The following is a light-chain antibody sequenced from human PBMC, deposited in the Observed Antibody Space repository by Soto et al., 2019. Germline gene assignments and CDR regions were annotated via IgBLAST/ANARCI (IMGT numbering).Light chain of an antibody. J-gene: IGLJ1*01. CDR3: SSYAGTPFV. Sequence: QSALTQPPSASGSPGQSVTISHTGTSIDFGGYNYVSWYQQHPGKAPKLIIYEVNKRPSGVPDRFSGSKSGNTASLTVSGLQAEDEADYYCSSYAGTPFVFGTGTKVTVL. CDR2: EVN. V-gene: IGLV2-8*01. CDR1: SIDFGGYNY.